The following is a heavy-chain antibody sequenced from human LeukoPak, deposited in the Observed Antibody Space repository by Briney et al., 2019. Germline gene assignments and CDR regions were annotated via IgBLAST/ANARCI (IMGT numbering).Heavy chain of an antibody. D-gene: IGHD6-13*01. Sequence: GGSLRLSCAASGFTFSSYSMNWVRQAPGKGLEWVSSISSSSSYIYYADSVKGRFTISRDNAKNTLYLQMNSLRAEDTAVYYCAKTRPLDSSSWSHGDYWGQGTLVTVSS. CDR2: ISSSSSYI. J-gene: IGHJ4*02. CDR1: GFTFSSYS. CDR3: AKTRPLDSSSWSHGDY. V-gene: IGHV3-21*04.